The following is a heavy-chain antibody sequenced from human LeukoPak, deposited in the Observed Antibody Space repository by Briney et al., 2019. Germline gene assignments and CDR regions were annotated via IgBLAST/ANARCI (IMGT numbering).Heavy chain of an antibody. V-gene: IGHV4-34*01. D-gene: IGHD3-10*01. CDR3: ASYYGSGDDY. J-gene: IGHJ4*02. Sequence: PSETLSLTCAVYGGSFSGYYWSWIRQPPGKGLEWIGEINHSGSTNYNPSLKSRDTISVDTSKNQFSLKLSSVTAADTAVYYCASYYGSGDDYWGQGTLVTVSS. CDR1: GGSFSGYY. CDR2: INHSGST.